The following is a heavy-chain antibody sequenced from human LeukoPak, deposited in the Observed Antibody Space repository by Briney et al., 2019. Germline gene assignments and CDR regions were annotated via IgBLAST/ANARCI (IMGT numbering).Heavy chain of an antibody. V-gene: IGHV1-24*01. CDR1: GYTLTELS. D-gene: IGHD3-16*02. J-gene: IGHJ3*02. CDR2: FDPEDGET. CDR3: ATSKTHWGSYRFDAFDI. Sequence: ASVKVSCKVSGYTLTELSMHWVRQAHGKGLEWMGCFDPEDGETIYAQNFQGRVTMTEDTSTDTAYMELSSLRSEDTALYYCATSKTHWGSYRFDAFDIWGQGTMVTVSS.